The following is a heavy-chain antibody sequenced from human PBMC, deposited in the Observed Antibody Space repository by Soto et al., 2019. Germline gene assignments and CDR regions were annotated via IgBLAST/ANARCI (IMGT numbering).Heavy chain of an antibody. J-gene: IGHJ4*02. CDR2: IWYDGSNK. D-gene: IGHD6-13*01. CDR1: GFTFSNYA. CDR3: ANLHHSIAANY. Sequence: QVQLVESGGGVVQPGRSLRLSCAASGFTFSNYAMHWVRQAPGKGLEWVAVIWYDGSNKYYADSVKGRFTISRDNSKNTLYLQMNSLRAEDTAVYYCANLHHSIAANYWGQGTLVTVSS. V-gene: IGHV3-33*06.